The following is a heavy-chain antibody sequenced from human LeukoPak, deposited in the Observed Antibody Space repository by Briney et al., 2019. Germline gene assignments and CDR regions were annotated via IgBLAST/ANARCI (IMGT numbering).Heavy chain of an antibody. Sequence: GGSLRLCCTMSGFNLSAYNMSWFRQAPGKGLEWVSFISTSGSVFYYAASVKGRFTLSRDNARNSLFMQINTLRDDDTAVYFCARVVVGWTENTCDLWGQGTLVSVSS. V-gene: IGHV3-11*04. CDR3: ARVVVGWTENTCDL. D-gene: IGHD6-19*01. CDR2: ISTSGSVF. J-gene: IGHJ4*02. CDR1: GFNLSAYN.